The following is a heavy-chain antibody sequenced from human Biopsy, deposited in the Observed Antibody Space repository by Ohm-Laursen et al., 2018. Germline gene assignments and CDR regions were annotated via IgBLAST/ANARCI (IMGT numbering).Heavy chain of an antibody. CDR3: ARNTGWYGDLYYFDY. J-gene: IGHJ4*02. V-gene: IGHV1-46*01. Sequence: ASVKVSCKASGYSFTSYYMHWVRQAPGQGLKWMGMINPSGSTASYPQIFQGRVTMTRDTSKSTVYMELSSLRSADTAVYFCARNTGWYGDLYYFDYWGQGTLVTVSS. CDR1: GYSFTSYY. CDR2: INPSGSTA. D-gene: IGHD6-19*01.